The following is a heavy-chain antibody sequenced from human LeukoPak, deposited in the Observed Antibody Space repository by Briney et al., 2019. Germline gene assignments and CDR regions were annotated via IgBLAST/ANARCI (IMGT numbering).Heavy chain of an antibody. J-gene: IGHJ6*03. CDR3: ARGLWAIHNYYYYYYMDV. V-gene: IGHV6-1*01. CDR1: GDSVSSNSAA. D-gene: IGHD4/OR15-4a*01. CDR2: TYYRSKWYN. Sequence: SQTLSLTCAISGDSVSSNSAAWNWIRQSPSRGLEWLGRTYYRSKWYNDYAVSVKSRLTINPDTSKNQFSLQLNSVTPEDTAVYYCARGLWAIHNYYYYYYMDVWGKGTTVTVSS.